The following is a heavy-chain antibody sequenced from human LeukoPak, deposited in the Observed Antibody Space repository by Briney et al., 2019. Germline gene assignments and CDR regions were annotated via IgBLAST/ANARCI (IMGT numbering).Heavy chain of an antibody. CDR2: INHSAST. CDR3: ARGRGSSWYFGGWFDH. CDR1: GGSFSGYY. D-gene: IGHD6-13*01. J-gene: IGHJ5*02. V-gene: IGHV4-34*01. Sequence: SSETLSLTCAVYGGSFSGYYWSWLRQPPGKGLEWIGDINHSASTNYNPSLKSRVTISVDTSKNQFSLKLSSVTAADTAVYYCARGRGSSWYFGGWFDHWGQGTLVTVSS.